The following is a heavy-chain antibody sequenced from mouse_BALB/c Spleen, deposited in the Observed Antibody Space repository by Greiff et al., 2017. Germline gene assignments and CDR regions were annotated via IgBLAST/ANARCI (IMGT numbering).Heavy chain of an antibody. CDR2: IYPGGGYT. CDR1: GYTFTNYW. Sequence: QVQLQQSGAELVRPGTSVKISCKASGYTFTNYWLGWVKQRPGHGLEWIGDIYPGGGYTNYNEKFKGKATLTADTSSSTAYMQLSSLTSEDSAVYFCAQEKTGNYAMDYWGQGTSVTVSS. J-gene: IGHJ4*01. D-gene: IGHD4-1*01. V-gene: IGHV1-63*02. CDR3: AQEKTGNYAMDY.